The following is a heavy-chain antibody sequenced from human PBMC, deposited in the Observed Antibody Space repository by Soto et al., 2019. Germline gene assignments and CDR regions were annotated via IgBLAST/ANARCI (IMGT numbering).Heavy chain of an antibody. J-gene: IGHJ4*02. Sequence: ASVRVSCKASGVTFASFGFSWVRQAPGQGLAWLGWISAYNGNTHYAQKVRDRVTLTTDTSTNTAYMELRSQTSDDTAVYYCARDQEAITDRILQYWGQGTRVTVSS. CDR1: GVTFASFG. V-gene: IGHV1-18*01. D-gene: IGHD1-26*01. CDR3: ARDQEAITDRILQY. CDR2: ISAYNGNT.